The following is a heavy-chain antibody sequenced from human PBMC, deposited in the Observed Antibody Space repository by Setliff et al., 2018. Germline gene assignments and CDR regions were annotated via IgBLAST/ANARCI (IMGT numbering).Heavy chain of an antibody. CDR2: INTIGGGA. CDR3: ARDLNRWFGEFAFDI. J-gene: IGHJ3*02. Sequence: ASVKVSCKASGYTFAGYYIHWVPQTPGQGLEWMGHINTIGGGATYAQKFHGRVTMTRDSSTSTVYMELNSLGADDTAIYFCARDLNRWFGEFAFDIWGQGTMVTVSS. CDR1: GYTFAGYY. D-gene: IGHD3-10*01. V-gene: IGHV1-2*06.